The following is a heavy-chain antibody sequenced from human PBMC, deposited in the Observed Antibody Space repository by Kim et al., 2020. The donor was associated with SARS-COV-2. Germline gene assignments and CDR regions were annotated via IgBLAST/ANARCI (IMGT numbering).Heavy chain of an antibody. CDR2: INHSGST. CDR1: GGSFSGYY. CDR3: ARVTMIVVVMDAFDI. D-gene: IGHD3-22*01. J-gene: IGHJ3*02. Sequence: SETLSLTCAVYGGSFSGYYWSWIRQPPGKGLEWIGEINHSGSTNYNPSLKSRVTISVDTSKNPFSLKLSSVTAADTAVYYCARVTMIVVVMDAFDIWGQGTMVTVSS. V-gene: IGHV4-34*01.